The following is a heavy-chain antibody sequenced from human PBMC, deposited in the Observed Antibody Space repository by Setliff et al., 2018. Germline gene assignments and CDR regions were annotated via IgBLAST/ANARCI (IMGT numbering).Heavy chain of an antibody. D-gene: IGHD3-10*01. CDR2: IGGSGSIR. V-gene: IGHV3-23*01. Sequence: GGSLRLSCGASGLTLGSFAMGWVRQAPGKGLEWVSSIGGSGSIRYYADSLKGRFTISRDNAKNSLYLQMNSLRAEDTAVYYCARSFYGCFNYWGQGTLVTVSS. CDR1: GLTLGSFA. CDR3: ARSFYGCFNY. J-gene: IGHJ4*02.